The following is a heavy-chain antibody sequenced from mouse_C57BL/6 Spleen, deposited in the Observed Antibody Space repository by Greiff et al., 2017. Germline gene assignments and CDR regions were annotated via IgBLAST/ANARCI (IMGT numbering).Heavy chain of an antibody. CDR2: ISDGGSYT. CDR3: ARDCGMLSRYWYFDV. J-gene: IGHJ1*03. Sequence: EVKLMESGGGLVKPGGSLTLSCAASGFNFSSYSMSWVRQTPEKRLEWVATISDGGSYTYYPANVQGRFTICRDNTKNNLYLQIGHLKSEDTAMYYCARDCGMLSRYWYFDVWGTGTTVTVST. V-gene: IGHV5-4*01. D-gene: IGHD2-10*02. CDR1: GFNFSSYS.